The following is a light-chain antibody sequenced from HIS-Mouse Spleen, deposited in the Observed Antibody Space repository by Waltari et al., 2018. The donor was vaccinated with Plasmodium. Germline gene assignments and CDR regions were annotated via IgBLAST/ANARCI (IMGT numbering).Light chain of an antibody. CDR3: AAWDDSLSGWV. V-gene: IGLV1-47*01. Sequence: QSVLTQPPSASGTPGQRVTIYCSGSSSNIGSNYVYWYQQLPGTAPKPLIYRNKQRPSGFPDRFSGSKSGTSASLAISGLRSEDEADYYCAAWDDSLSGWVFGGGTKLTVL. CDR1: SSNIGSNY. J-gene: IGLJ3*02. CDR2: RNK.